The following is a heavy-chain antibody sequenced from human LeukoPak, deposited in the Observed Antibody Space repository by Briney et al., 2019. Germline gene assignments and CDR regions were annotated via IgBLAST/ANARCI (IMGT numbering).Heavy chain of an antibody. CDR1: GGSISSGGYS. J-gene: IGHJ4*02. CDR3: ARLSGYSSGHYYSDY. D-gene: IGHD3-22*01. Sequence: PSETLSLTCAVSGGSISSGGYSWRWIRQPPGKGLEWIGYIYYRGSTNYNPSLKSRVTISVDTSKNQFSLKLSSVTAADTAVYYCARLSGYSSGHYYSDYWGQGTLVTVSS. V-gene: IGHV4-61*08. CDR2: IYYRGST.